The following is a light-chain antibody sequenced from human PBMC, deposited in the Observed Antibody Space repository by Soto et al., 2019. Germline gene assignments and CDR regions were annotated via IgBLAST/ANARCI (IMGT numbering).Light chain of an antibody. J-gene: IGKJ2*01. CDR2: GAS. Sequence: EIVWTQSPGTLSLSPGERATLSCRASQSVSSSYLAWYQQKPGQAPRLLIYGASSRATGIPDRFSGSGSGTDFTLIISRLEPEDFAVYYCQQYGSSPPYTFGQGTKLEIK. V-gene: IGKV3-20*01. CDR1: QSVSSSY. CDR3: QQYGSSPPYT.